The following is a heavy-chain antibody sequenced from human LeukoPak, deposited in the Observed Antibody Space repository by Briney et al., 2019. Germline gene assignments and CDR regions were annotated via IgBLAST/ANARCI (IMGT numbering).Heavy chain of an antibody. CDR2: INPNSGGT. D-gene: IGHD4-23*01. Sequence: GASVKVSRKASGYTFTGHYMHWVRQAPGQGLEWMGWINPNSGGTNYAQKFQGRVTMTRDTSISTAYMELRSLRSDDTAVYYCARVWSVIYGGYNWFDPWGQGTLVTVSS. CDR1: GYTFTGHY. CDR3: ARVWSVIYGGYNWFDP. V-gene: IGHV1-2*02. J-gene: IGHJ5*02.